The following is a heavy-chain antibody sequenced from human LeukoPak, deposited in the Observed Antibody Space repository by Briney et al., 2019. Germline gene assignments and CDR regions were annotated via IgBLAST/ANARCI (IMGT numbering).Heavy chain of an antibody. CDR2: ISSSGSTI. Sequence: GGSLRLSCAASGFTFSDYYMSWIRQAPGKGLEWVSYISSSGSTIYYADSVKGRFTISRDNSKNTVYLQMNSLRAEDTAVYYCTRSSSSYYYEFDCWGQGTLVTVSS. CDR3: TRSSSSYYYEFDC. J-gene: IGHJ4*02. V-gene: IGHV3-11*01. D-gene: IGHD3-22*01. CDR1: GFTFSDYY.